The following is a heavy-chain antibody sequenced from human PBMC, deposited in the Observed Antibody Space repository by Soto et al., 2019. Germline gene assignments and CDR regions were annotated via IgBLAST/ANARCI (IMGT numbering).Heavy chain of an antibody. CDR3: AKEGGGIAARH. CDR2: ISYDGSNK. V-gene: IGHV3-30*18. J-gene: IGHJ4*02. Sequence: QVQLVESGGGVVQPGRSLRLSCAASGFTFSSYGMHWVRQAPGTGLEWVAVISYDGSNKYYADSVKGRFTISRDNSKNTLYLQMNSLRAEDTAVYYCAKEGGGIAARHWGQGTLVTVSS. D-gene: IGHD6-6*01. CDR1: GFTFSSYG.